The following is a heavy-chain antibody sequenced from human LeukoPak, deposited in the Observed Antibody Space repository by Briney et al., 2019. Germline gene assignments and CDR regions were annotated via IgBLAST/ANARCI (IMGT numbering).Heavy chain of an antibody. CDR1: GYTFTRYY. CDR3: ARVLY. J-gene: IGHJ4*02. CDR2: INPSGGST. Sequence: ASVKVSCKASGYTFTRYYMHWVRQAPGQGLEWMGTINPSGGSTNFAQKFQGRVTITADKSTSTAYMELSSLTSEDTAVYYCARVLYWGQGTLVTVSS. V-gene: IGHV1-46*01.